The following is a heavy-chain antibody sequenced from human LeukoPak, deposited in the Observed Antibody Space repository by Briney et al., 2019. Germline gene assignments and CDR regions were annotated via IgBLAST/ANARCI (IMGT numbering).Heavy chain of an antibody. CDR1: GGSFSGYY. D-gene: IGHD1-1*01. CDR3: ARGRNAIDY. V-gene: IGHV4-34*01. CDR2: INHSGST. Sequence: SETLSLTCAVYGGSFSGYYWSWIRQPPGKGLEWIGEINHSGSTNYNPSLKSRVTISVDTSKNQFSLKLSSVTAADTAVYYCARGRNAIDYWGQGTLVTVSS. J-gene: IGHJ4*02.